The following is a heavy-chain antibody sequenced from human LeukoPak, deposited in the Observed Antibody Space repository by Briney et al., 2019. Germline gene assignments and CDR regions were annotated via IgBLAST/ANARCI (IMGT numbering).Heavy chain of an antibody. CDR1: GGSFSGYY. J-gene: IGHJ4*02. V-gene: IGHV4-34*01. D-gene: IGHD3-22*01. CDR3: ARGRSGYYSRGGELDY. CDR2: INHSGST. Sequence: SETLSLTCAVYGGSFSGYYWSWIRQPPGKGLEWIGEINHSGSTNYNPSLKSRVTISVDTSKNQFSLKLSSVTAADTAVYYCARGRSGYYSRGGELDYWGQGTLVTVSS.